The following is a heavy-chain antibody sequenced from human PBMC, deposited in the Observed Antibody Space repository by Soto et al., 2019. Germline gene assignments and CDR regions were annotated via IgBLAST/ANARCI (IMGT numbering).Heavy chain of an antibody. D-gene: IGHD3-16*01. CDR3: AREVPGESGNRLNYFDY. Sequence: QVQLVQSGAEVKKPGSSVKVSCKASGGTFSSYAISWVRQAPGQGLEWMGGIIPIFGTANYAQKFQGRVTITADKSTSTAYMELSSLRSEDTAVYYCAREVPGESGNRLNYFDYWGQGTLVTVSS. CDR1: GGTFSSYA. V-gene: IGHV1-69*06. J-gene: IGHJ4*02. CDR2: IIPIFGTA.